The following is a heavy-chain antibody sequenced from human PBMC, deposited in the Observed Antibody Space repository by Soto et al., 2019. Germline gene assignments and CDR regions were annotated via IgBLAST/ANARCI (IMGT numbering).Heavy chain of an antibody. J-gene: IGHJ6*03. V-gene: IGHV1-18*01. CDR2: ISAYNGNT. CDR3: ARDSITIFGVVMVYSYYMDV. CDR1: GYTFTSYG. D-gene: IGHD3-3*01. Sequence: ASVKVSCKASGYTFTSYGISWVRQAPGQGLEWMGWISAYNGNTNYAQKLQGRVTMTTDTSTSTAYMELRSLRSDDTAVYYCARDSITIFGVVMVYSYYMDVWGKGITVTVAS.